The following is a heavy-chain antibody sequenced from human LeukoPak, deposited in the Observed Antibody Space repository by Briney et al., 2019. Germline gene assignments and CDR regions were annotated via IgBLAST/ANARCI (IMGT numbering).Heavy chain of an antibody. Sequence: GGSLRLSCAASGFTFSSYAMSWVRQAPGKGLEWVSAICGSGGSTYYADSVKGRFTISRDNSKNTLYLQMNSLRAEDTAVYYCAKDDSLVEQQHDYWGQGTLVTVSS. CDR2: ICGSGGST. CDR3: AKDDSLVEQQHDY. CDR1: GFTFSSYA. J-gene: IGHJ4*02. V-gene: IGHV3-23*01. D-gene: IGHD6-13*01.